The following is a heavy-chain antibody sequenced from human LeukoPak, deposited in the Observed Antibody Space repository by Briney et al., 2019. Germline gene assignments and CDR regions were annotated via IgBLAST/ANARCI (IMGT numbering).Heavy chain of an antibody. D-gene: IGHD2-15*01. CDR2: ISSSSSYI. J-gene: IGHJ6*02. CDR3: ARDHDEVAIYYYYGMDV. V-gene: IGHV3-21*01. CDR1: GFTFSSYS. Sequence: GGSLRLSCAASGFTFSSYSMNWVRQAPGEGLEWVSSISSSSSYIYYADSVKGRFTISRDNAKNSLYLQMNSLRAEDTAVYYCARDHDEVAIYYYYGMDVWGQGTTVTVSS.